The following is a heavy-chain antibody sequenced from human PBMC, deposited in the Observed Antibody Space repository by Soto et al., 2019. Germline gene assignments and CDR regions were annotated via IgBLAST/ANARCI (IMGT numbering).Heavy chain of an antibody. CDR3: ARAPTFYGGKSGDAFDI. D-gene: IGHD4-17*01. V-gene: IGHV4-34*01. J-gene: IGHJ3*02. Sequence: LSRTCVVHGGCLSGYYWSWMRQPPGKGLEWIGEINHSGSTNYNPSLKSRVTISVDTSKNQFSLKLSSVTAADTAVYSCARAPTFYGGKSGDAFDIWGQGTMVTV. CDR1: GGCLSGYY. CDR2: INHSGST.